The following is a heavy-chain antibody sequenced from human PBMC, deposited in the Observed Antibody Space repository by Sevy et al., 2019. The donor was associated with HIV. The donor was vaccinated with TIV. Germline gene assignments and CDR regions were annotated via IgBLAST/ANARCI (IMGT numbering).Heavy chain of an antibody. V-gene: IGHV5-51*01. Sequence: GESLKISCKGSGCSFTSYWIGWVRQMPGKGLEWMGIIYPGDSDTRYSPSFQGQVTISADKSISTAYLQWGSLKASDTAMYYCARKPTLYYDSSGYYYDPFDYWGQGTLVTVSS. J-gene: IGHJ4*02. CDR2: IYPGDSDT. CDR1: GCSFTSYW. D-gene: IGHD3-22*01. CDR3: ARKPTLYYDSSGYYYDPFDY.